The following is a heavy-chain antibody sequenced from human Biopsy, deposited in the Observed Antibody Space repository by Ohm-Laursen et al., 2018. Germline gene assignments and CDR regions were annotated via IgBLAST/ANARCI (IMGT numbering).Heavy chain of an antibody. CDR2: IFDDGAT. CDR3: ARVRGSGFFAFDI. V-gene: IGHV4-59*02. CDR1: GGSVRGYY. J-gene: IGHJ3*02. Sequence: SQTLFLTCSVSGGSVRGYYWSWIRQTSGTGLAWIGHIFDDGATNYSPSPSLQGRVTLSIDTSENTFSLTLTSLTRADTGVYYCARVRGSGFFAFDIWGRGTTVSVSS. D-gene: IGHD3-3*01.